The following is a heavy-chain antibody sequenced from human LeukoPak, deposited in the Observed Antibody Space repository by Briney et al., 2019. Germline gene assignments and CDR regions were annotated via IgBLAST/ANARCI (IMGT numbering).Heavy chain of an antibody. V-gene: IGHV3-20*04. CDR2: INWNGGST. Sequence: PGGSLRLSCAASGFTFDDYGMSWVRQAPGKGLEWVSGINWNGGSTGYADSVKGRFTISRDNAKNSLCLQMNSLRGEDTAVYYCAKDKQQLAYFDYWGQGTLVTVSS. D-gene: IGHD6-13*01. CDR1: GFTFDDYG. J-gene: IGHJ4*02. CDR3: AKDKQQLAYFDY.